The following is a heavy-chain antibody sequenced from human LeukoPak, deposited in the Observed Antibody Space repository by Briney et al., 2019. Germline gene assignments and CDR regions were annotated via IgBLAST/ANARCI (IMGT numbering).Heavy chain of an antibody. V-gene: IGHV1-2*02. CDR2: INPNSGGI. CDR1: GYTFTGYY. D-gene: IGHD6-6*01. J-gene: IGHJ4*02. CDR3: ARGTSYSSSSAVVDY. Sequence: ASVKVSCKASGYTFTGYYMHWVRQAPGQGLEWMGWINPNSGGINYAQKFQGRVTMTRDTSISTAYMELSRLRSDDTAVYYCARGTSYSSSSAVVDYWGQGTLVTVSS.